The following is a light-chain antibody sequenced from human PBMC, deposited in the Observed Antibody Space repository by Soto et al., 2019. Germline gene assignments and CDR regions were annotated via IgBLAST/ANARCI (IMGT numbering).Light chain of an antibody. CDR3: QSYDSSLSAVV. J-gene: IGLJ2*01. CDR2: GNS. CDR1: SSNIGAGYD. Sequence: QSVLTQPPSVSGAPGQRVTISCTGSSSNIGAGYDVHWYQQLPGTAPKLLIYGNSNRPSGVPDRFSGSKSGTSASLAITGLRAEHEADYYCQSYDSSLSAVVFGGGTKLTVL. V-gene: IGLV1-40*01.